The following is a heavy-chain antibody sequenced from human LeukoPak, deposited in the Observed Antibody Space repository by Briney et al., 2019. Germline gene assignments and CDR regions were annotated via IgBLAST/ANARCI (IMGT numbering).Heavy chain of an antibody. CDR2: ISGSGGST. V-gene: IGHV3-23*01. CDR3: AKSKQGGWYSGDY. J-gene: IGHJ4*02. CDR1: GFTFSSYP. D-gene: IGHD6-19*01. Sequence: GGSLRLFCAASGFTFSSYPMSWVRQAPGKGLEWVSAISGSGGSTYYADSVKGRFTISRDNYKNALYLQKNSLRAEDTAVYYCAKSKQGGWYSGDYWGQGTLVTVSS.